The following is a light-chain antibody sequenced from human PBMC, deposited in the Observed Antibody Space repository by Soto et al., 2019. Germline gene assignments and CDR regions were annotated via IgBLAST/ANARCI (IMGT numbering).Light chain of an antibody. CDR2: DAS. V-gene: IGKV1-5*01. J-gene: IGKJ1*01. CDR1: QTISNW. Sequence: DIQMTQSPSTLSASVGDRVTITCRASQTISNWLAWYQQKPGKAPKLLIYDASSLEGGVPSRFSGSGSGTAITLNLSSLQHDDFATYYCRTYYRYWSFGQGTKVEIK. CDR3: RTYYRYWS.